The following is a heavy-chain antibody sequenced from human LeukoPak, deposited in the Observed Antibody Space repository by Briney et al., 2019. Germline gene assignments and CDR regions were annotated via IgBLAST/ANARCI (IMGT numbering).Heavy chain of an antibody. J-gene: IGHJ4*02. CDR1: GFTFSSYS. V-gene: IGHV3-21*01. D-gene: IGHD6-13*01. CDR3: APEIAGTAAAGPRDY. Sequence: PGGSLRLSCAASGFTFSSYSMNWVRQAPGKGLEWVSSISSSSSYIYYADSVKGRFTISRDNAKNSLYLQMNSLRAEDTAVYYCAPEIAGTAAAGPRDYWGQGTLVTVSS. CDR2: ISSSSSYI.